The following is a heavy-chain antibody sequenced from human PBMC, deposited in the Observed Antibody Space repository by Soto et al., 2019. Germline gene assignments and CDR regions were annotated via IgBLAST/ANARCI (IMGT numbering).Heavy chain of an antibody. CDR3: ARHAEDEYGRPGGAFDI. V-gene: IGHV5-51*01. D-gene: IGHD2-15*01. J-gene: IGHJ3*02. CDR2: IYPGDSDT. Sequence: GESLKISCKGSGYSFTSYWIGWVRQMPGKGLEWMGIIYPGDSDTRYSPSFQGQVTISADKSISTAYLQWSSLKASDTAMYYCARHAEDEYGRPGGAFDIWGQGTMVTVSS. CDR1: GYSFTSYW.